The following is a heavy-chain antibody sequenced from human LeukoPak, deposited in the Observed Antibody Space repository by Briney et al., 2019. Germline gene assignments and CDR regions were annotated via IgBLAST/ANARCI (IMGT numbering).Heavy chain of an antibody. CDR1: GFTFSSYS. Sequence: PGGSLRLSCAASGFTFSSYSMNWVRQAPGKGLEWVSYISGSSDTIYYADSVKGRFTISRHNGKDSLYLQMNSLRAEDTAVYYCAKDRGPIAAAGGGGYYFDYWGQGTLVTVSS. V-gene: IGHV3-48*01. CDR2: ISGSSDTI. J-gene: IGHJ4*02. CDR3: AKDRGPIAAAGGGGYYFDY. D-gene: IGHD6-13*01.